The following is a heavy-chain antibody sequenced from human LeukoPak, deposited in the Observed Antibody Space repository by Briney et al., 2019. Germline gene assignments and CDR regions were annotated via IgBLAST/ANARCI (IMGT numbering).Heavy chain of an antibody. Sequence: GGSLRLSCAASGFTFSSYWMHWVRQAPGKGLVWVSRVNSDGSSTSYADSVKGRFTISRDNAKNSLYLQMNSLRAEDTAVYYCARGGYDSSGYYPYYFDYWGQGTLVTVSS. CDR2: VNSDGSST. V-gene: IGHV3-74*01. D-gene: IGHD3-22*01. CDR3: ARGGYDSSGYYPYYFDY. J-gene: IGHJ4*02. CDR1: GFTFSSYW.